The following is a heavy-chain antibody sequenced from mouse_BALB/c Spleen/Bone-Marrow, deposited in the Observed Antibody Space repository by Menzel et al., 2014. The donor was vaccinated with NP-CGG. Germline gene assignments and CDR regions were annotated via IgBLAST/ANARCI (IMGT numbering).Heavy chain of an antibody. J-gene: IGHJ3*01. CDR1: GYTFTSYT. CDR2: INPSSGYT. D-gene: IGHD4-1*01. Sequence: VKLMESGAELARPGASVKMSCKASGYTFTSYTIQWVKQRPGQGLEWIGYINPSSGYTDYNLKFKDKTTLTADKSSNTAYMQPTSLTSEDSAVYSCAREARTGAWFTYWGQGTLVTVSA. V-gene: IGHV1-4*02. CDR3: AREARTGAWFTY.